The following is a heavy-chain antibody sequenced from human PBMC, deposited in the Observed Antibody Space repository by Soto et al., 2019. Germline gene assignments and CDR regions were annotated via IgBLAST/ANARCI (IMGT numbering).Heavy chain of an antibody. CDR2: IYHTGRS. J-gene: IGHJ6*02. CDR3: ARVSGSYYYGMDV. D-gene: IGHD1-26*01. CDR1: GDSINNKNW. Sequence: PSETLSLTCSVSGDSINNKNWWTWLRQPPGKRLEWIGDIYHTGRSSYNPSLTSRVTMSVDKSKNQFSLKLSSVTAADTAVYYCARVSGSYYYGMDVWGQGTTVTVSS. V-gene: IGHV4-4*02.